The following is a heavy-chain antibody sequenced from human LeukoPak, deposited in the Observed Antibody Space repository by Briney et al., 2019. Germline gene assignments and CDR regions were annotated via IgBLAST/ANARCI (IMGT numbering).Heavy chain of an antibody. J-gene: IGHJ4*02. CDR2: NNPNSGGT. V-gene: IGHV1-2*02. Sequence: ASVKVSCKASGYTFTGYYMHWVRQAPGQGLECMGWNNPNSGGTNSAQKFQGRVTMTRDTSISTAYMELSRLRSDDTAVYYCARVPPPRYSSSWAFDCWGQGTLVTVST. D-gene: IGHD6-13*01. CDR1: GYTFTGYY. CDR3: ARVPPPRYSSSWAFDC.